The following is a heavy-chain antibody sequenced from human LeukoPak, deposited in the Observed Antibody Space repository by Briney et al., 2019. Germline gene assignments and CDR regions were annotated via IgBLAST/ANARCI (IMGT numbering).Heavy chain of an antibody. V-gene: IGHV3-48*01. CDR1: GFTFSSYS. CDR2: IISSSSTI. D-gene: IGHD3-22*01. Sequence: GGSLRLSCAASGFTFSSYSVNWGRQAPGKSLLCVSYIISSSSTIYYADSVKGRFTISRQNAKTSLYLQMNSLRAEDTAVYYCARDRPHPYYYDSSGHAFDIWGQGTMVTVSS. CDR3: ARDRPHPYYYDSSGHAFDI. J-gene: IGHJ3*02.